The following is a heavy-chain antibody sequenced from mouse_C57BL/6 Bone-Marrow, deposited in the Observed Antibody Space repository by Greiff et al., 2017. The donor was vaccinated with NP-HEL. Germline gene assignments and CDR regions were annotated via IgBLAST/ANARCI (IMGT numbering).Heavy chain of an antibody. J-gene: IGHJ3*01. CDR2: ISDGGSYT. CDR1: GFTFSSYA. Sequence: EVMLVESGGGLVKPGGSLKLSCAASGFTFSSYAMSWVRQTPEKRLEWVATISDGGSYTYYPDNVKGRFTISRDNAKNNLYLQMSHLKSEDTAMYYCARVSNYGSTSAWFAYWGQGTLVTVSA. CDR3: ARVSNYGSTSAWFAY. D-gene: IGHD1-1*01. V-gene: IGHV5-4*03.